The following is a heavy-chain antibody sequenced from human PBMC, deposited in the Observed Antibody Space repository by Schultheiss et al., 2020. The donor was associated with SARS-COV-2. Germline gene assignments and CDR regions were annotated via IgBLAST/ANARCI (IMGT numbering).Heavy chain of an antibody. CDR1: GFTFSNYA. CDR3: SRSNKVAYFDY. D-gene: IGHD4-11*01. Sequence: GGSLRLSCAASGFTFSNYAMSWVRQPPGKGPEWVSGTSATGGSTYYADSVKGRFTISRDNSKNTLYLQMNSLRAGDTALYYCSRSNKVAYFDYWGQGTRVTVSS. CDR2: TSATGGST. V-gene: IGHV3-23*01. J-gene: IGHJ4*02.